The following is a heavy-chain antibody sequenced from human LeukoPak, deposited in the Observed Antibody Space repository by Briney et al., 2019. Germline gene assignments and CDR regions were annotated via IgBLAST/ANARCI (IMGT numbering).Heavy chain of an antibody. D-gene: IGHD2-8*02. Sequence: SETLSLTCTVSGGSVNSGGSYWTWIRQHPGKGLEWIGYISYSGNTYYSPSLKSRITISVDTSENQFSLKLSSVTAADTAAYYCARIDTGGADCWGQGTMVTVSS. CDR3: ARIDTGGADC. CDR1: GGSVNSGGSY. J-gene: IGHJ4*02. CDR2: ISYSGNT. V-gene: IGHV4-31*02.